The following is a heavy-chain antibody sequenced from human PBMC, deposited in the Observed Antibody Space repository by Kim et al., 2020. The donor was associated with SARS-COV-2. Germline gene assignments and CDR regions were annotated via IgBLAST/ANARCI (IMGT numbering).Heavy chain of an antibody. CDR3: ARDIDCSGGSCYWDY. CDR2: INHSGST. CDR1: GGSFSGYY. V-gene: IGHV4-34*01. Sequence: SETLSLTCAVYGGSFSGYYWSWIRQPPGKGLEWIGEINHSGSTNYNPSLKSRVTISVDTSKNQFSLKLSSVTAADTAVYYCARDIDCSGGSCYWDYWGQGTLVTVSS. D-gene: IGHD2-15*01. J-gene: IGHJ4*02.